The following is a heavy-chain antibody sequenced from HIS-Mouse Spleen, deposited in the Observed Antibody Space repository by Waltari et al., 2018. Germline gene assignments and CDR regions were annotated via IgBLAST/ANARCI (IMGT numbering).Heavy chain of an antibody. Sequence: QVQLQQWGAGLLKPSATLSLTCAVYGGSFSGYYCSWNRQPRGTGLEWIGEINHSGSTNYNPSLKSRVTISVDTSKNQFSLKLSSVTAADTAVYYCARSVTGITIFGVVTYNWFDPWGQGTLVTVSS. V-gene: IGHV4-34*01. CDR3: ARSVTGITIFGVVTYNWFDP. D-gene: IGHD3-3*01. J-gene: IGHJ5*02. CDR2: INHSGST. CDR1: GGSFSGYY.